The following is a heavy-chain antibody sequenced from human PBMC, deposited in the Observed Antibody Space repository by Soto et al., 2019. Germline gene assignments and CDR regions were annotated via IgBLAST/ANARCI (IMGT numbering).Heavy chain of an antibody. D-gene: IGHD6-6*01. V-gene: IGHV3-30*18. CDR1: GFSFSTYG. Sequence: PGGSLRLSCAASGFSFSTYGMHWVRQAPGKGLEWMAVISNDGSNKYYADSVKGRFTISRDNSKDTLFLQMNSLRGEDTAIYYCAKVIRADSTSSNFYYYSGMDVWGQGTTVTDSS. J-gene: IGHJ6*02. CDR2: ISNDGSNK. CDR3: AKVIRADSTSSNFYYYSGMDV.